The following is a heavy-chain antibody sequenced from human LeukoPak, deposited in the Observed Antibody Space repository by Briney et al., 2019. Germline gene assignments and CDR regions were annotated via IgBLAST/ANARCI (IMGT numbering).Heavy chain of an antibody. CDR3: ARDGGYYYGSGSYSPSFDY. D-gene: IGHD3-10*01. CDR2: IYYRGNT. J-gene: IGHJ4*02. CDR1: GGSISSNGYF. Sequence: SETLSLTCTVSGGSISSNGYFWGWIRQPPGEGLEWLGTIYYRGNTYYSPSLKSRVTISVDTPKNQFSLRLSSVTAADTAVYYCARDGGYYYGSGSYSPSFDYWGQGTLVTVSS. V-gene: IGHV4-39*07.